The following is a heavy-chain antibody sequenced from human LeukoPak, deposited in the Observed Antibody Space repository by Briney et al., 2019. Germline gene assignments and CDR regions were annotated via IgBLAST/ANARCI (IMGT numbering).Heavy chain of an antibody. CDR1: GFTFSDYY. Sequence: GGSLRLSCAASGFTFSDYYMSWIRQAPGKGLGWVSYISSSGSTIYYADSVKGRFTISRDNAKNSLYLQMNSLRAEDTAVYYCARVIYYYDSSGYYCADYWGQGTLVTVSS. D-gene: IGHD3-22*01. CDR2: ISSSGSTI. J-gene: IGHJ4*02. CDR3: ARVIYYYDSSGYYCADY. V-gene: IGHV3-11*01.